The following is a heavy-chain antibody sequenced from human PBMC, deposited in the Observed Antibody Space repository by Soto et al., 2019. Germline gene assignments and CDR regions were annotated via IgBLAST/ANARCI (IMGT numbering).Heavy chain of an antibody. CDR2: VYNSGST. CDR1: GGSISSNY. D-gene: IGHD6-13*01. J-gene: IGHJ4*02. Sequence: SETLSLTCTVSGGSISSNYWTCIRQPPGKGLEWIGYVYNSGSTNYNPSLKSRVTISQDTSKSQFSLKVNSMTAADTAVYYCARYRREAVAGYTLDNWGQGILVTVSS. V-gene: IGHV4-59*01. CDR3: ARYRREAVAGYTLDN.